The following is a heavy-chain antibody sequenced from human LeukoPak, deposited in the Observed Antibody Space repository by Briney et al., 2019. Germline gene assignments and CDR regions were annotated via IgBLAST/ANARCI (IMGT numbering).Heavy chain of an antibody. V-gene: IGHV1-3*01. J-gene: IGHJ4*02. CDR2: INAGNGNT. CDR3: ARASIVGGSYGY. D-gene: IGHD1-26*01. Sequence: GASVKVSCKASGYTFTSYAMHWVRQAPGQRLEWMGWINAGNGNTKYSQKFQGRVTITRDTSASTAYMELSSLRSEDTAVYYCARASIVGGSYGYWGQGTLVTVSS. CDR1: GYTFTSYA.